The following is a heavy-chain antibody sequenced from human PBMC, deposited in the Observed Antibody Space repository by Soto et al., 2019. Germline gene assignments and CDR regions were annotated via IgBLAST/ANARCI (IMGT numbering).Heavy chain of an antibody. D-gene: IGHD3-16*01. CDR3: ARWGTTGGLDF. Sequence: QVQLVESGGGVVQPGTSLRLSCVGSGFTFRSYVIHWVRQAPGKGLEWVALTSYDGSNNFYGDSVKGRFTISRHNSRNTVELQMDSLRYEDTDLYYCARWGTTGGLDFWGQGTLVSVSS. V-gene: IGHV3-33*05. J-gene: IGHJ4*02. CDR2: TSYDGSNN. CDR1: GFTFRSYV.